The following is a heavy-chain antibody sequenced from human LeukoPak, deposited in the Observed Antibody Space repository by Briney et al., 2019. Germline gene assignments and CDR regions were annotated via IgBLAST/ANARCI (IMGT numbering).Heavy chain of an antibody. J-gene: IGHJ4*02. CDR1: GFTFSSYA. Sequence: GGSLRLSCAASGFTFSSYAMSWVRQAPGKGLEWVSAISGGGGSIYYADSVKGRFTISRDNSKNTLYLQMNSLRAEDTAVYYCASWGYYYGSGSPSNFDYWGQGTLVTVSS. D-gene: IGHD3-10*01. V-gene: IGHV3-23*01. CDR3: ASWGYYYGSGSPSNFDY. CDR2: ISGGGGSI.